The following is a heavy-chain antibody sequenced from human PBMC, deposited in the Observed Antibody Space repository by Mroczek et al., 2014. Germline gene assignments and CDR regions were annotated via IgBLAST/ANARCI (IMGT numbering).Heavy chain of an antibody. CDR1: GFTFSSYG. Sequence: QVQLVQSGGGVVQPGRSLRLSCAASGFTFSSYGMHWVRQAPGKGLEWVAVISYDGSNKYYADSVKGRFTISRDNSKNTLYLQMNSLRAEDTAVYYCAKCALAYDYKSRYYYYYYMDVWGKGTTVTVSS. J-gene: IGHJ6*03. CDR3: AKCALAYDYKSRYYYYYYMDV. CDR2: ISYDGSNK. D-gene: IGHD4-11*01. V-gene: IGHV3-30*18.